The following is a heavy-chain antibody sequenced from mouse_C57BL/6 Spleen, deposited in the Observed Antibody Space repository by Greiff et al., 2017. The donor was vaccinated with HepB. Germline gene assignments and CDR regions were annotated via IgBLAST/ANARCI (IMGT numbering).Heavy chain of an antibody. CDR1: GYAFSSYW. J-gene: IGHJ2*01. CDR3: ARSGPTYYFDY. V-gene: IGHV1-80*01. Sequence: QVQLQQSGAELVKPGASVKISCKASGYAFSSYWMNWVKQRPGKGLEWIGQIYPGDGDTNYNGKFKGKATLTADKSSSTAYMQLSSLTSEDSAVYFCARSGPTYYFDYWGQGTTLTVSS. D-gene: IGHD1-1*01. CDR2: IYPGDGDT.